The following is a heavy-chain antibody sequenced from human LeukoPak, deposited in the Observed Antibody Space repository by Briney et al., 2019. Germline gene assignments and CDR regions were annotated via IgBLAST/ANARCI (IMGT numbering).Heavy chain of an antibody. D-gene: IGHD2-2*01. CDR2: INPSGGST. J-gene: IGHJ3*02. CDR3: ARGVDVVVPAATQAAFDI. Sequence: GASVKVSCKASGYTFTSYYMRWVRQAPGQGLEWMGIINPSGGSTSYAQKFQGRVTMTRDTSTSTVYMELSSLRSEDTAVYYCARGVDVVVPAATQAAFDIWGQGTMVTVSS. CDR1: GYTFTSYY. V-gene: IGHV1-46*01.